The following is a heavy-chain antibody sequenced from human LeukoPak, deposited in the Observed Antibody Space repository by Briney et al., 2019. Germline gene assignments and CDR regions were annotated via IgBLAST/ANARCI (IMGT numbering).Heavy chain of an antibody. CDR2: MSGSGGST. D-gene: IGHD1-26*01. J-gene: IGHJ4*02. V-gene: IGHV3-23*01. CDR1: GFTFSRYA. Sequence: GGSLRLSCAASGFTFSRYAMSWVRQAPGKGLEWVSAMSGSGGSTYYADSVKGRFTISRDNSKNTLYLQMNSLRAEDTAVYYCAKDVVGAINYFDYWGQGTLVTVSP. CDR3: AKDVVGAINYFDY.